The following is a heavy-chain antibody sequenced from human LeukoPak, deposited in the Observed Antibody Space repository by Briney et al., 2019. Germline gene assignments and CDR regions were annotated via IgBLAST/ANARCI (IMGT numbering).Heavy chain of an antibody. Sequence: SETLSLTCTVSGGSISSSSYYWGWIRQPPGQGLVWNVRIYYSGRTYFNPSLKSLVTISVDTYKKQFSLLLNSVTPEDTAEYYCARWSFSSPADDDAFDIWGQGTMVTVSS. CDR3: ARWSFSSPADDDAFDI. D-gene: IGHD1-26*01. CDR1: GGSISSSSYY. J-gene: IGHJ3*02. CDR2: IYYSGRT. V-gene: IGHV4-39*07.